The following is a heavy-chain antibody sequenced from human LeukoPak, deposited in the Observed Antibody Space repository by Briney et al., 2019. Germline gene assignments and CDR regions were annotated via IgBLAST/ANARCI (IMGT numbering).Heavy chain of an antibody. V-gene: IGHV4-34*01. CDR2: INHSGST. CDR1: GGSFSGYY. J-gene: IGHJ4*02. D-gene: IGHD6-19*01. Sequence: SETLSLTCAVYGGSFSGYYWSWIRQPPGKGLXXXXXINHSGSTNYNPSLKSRVTISVDTSKNQFSLKLSSVTAADTAVYYCARGGIAVAGMGFDYWGQGTLVTVSS. CDR3: ARGGIAVAGMGFDY.